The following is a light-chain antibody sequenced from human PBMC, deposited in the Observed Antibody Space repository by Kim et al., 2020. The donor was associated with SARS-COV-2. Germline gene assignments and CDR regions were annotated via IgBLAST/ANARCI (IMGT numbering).Light chain of an antibody. CDR1: SSDVGGYNY. Sequence: QSITISCTGTSSDVGGYNYVSWYQQHPGKAPKPMIYDVSNRPSGVSNRFSGSKSGNTASLTISGLQAEDEADYYCSSYTSSSTLEVFGGGTQLTVL. V-gene: IGLV2-14*03. CDR3: SSYTSSSTLEV. J-gene: IGLJ2*01. CDR2: DVS.